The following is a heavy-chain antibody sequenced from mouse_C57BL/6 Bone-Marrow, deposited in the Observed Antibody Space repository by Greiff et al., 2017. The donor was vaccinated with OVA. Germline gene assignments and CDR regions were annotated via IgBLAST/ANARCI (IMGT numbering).Heavy chain of an antibody. J-gene: IGHJ2*01. CDR3: ARDWRYDY. Sequence: EVHLVESGGGLVKPGGSLKLSCAASGFTFSSYAMSWVRQTPEKRLEWVATISDGGSYTYYPDNVKGRFTISRDNAKNNLYLQMSHLKSEDTAMYYCARDWRYDYWGQGTTLTVSS. CDR2: ISDGGSYT. V-gene: IGHV5-4*01. CDR1: GFTFSSYA.